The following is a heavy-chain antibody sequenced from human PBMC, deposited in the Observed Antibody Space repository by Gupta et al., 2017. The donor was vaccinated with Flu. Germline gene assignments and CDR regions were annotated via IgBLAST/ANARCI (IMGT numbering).Heavy chain of an antibody. J-gene: IGHJ6*02. CDR1: GFTFSSYS. V-gene: IGHV3-21*01. D-gene: IGHD6-13*01. Sequence: ELQLVESGGGLVKPGGSLRLSCAASGFTFSSYSMNWVRQAPGKGLEWVSSISSSSSYIYYADSVKGRFTISRDNAKNSLYLQMNSLRAEDTAVYYCAGYSSSVTLKNYYYGMDVWGQGTTVTVSS. CDR3: AGYSSSVTLKNYYYGMDV. CDR2: ISSSSSYI.